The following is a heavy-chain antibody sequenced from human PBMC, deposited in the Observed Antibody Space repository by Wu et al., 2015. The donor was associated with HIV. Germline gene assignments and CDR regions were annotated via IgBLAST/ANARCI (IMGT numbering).Heavy chain of an antibody. CDR3: ARGSVRRRVYSSSWSYQGAEYFQH. J-gene: IGHJ1*01. CDR2: ISAYNGNT. V-gene: IGHV1-18*01. CDR1: GYTFTSYG. D-gene: IGHD6-13*01. Sequence: QVQLVQSGAEVKKPGASVKVSCKASGYTFTSYGISWVRQAPGQGLEWMGWISAYNGNTNYAQKLQGRVTMTTDTSTSTAYMELRSLRSDDTAVYYCARGSVRRRVYSSSWSYQGAEYFQHWGQGTLVTVSS.